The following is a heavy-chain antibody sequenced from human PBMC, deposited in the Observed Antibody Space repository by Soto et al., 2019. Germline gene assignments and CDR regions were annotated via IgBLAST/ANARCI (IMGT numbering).Heavy chain of an antibody. CDR2: IYYSGST. CDR3: ARIGDYGDYVYYFDY. Sequence: SETLSLTCTVSGGSISSYYWSWIRQPPGKGLEWIGYIYYSGSTNYNPSLKSRVTISVDTSKNQFSLKLSSVTAADTAVYYCARIGDYGDYVYYFDYWGQGTLVTVSS. D-gene: IGHD4-17*01. J-gene: IGHJ4*02. CDR1: GGSISSYY. V-gene: IGHV4-59*01.